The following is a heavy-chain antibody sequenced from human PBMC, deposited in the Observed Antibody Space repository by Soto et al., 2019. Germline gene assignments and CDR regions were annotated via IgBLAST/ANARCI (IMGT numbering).Heavy chain of an antibody. Sequence: EVQLVESGGGLVQPGGSLKLSCAVSGFTFSGSAMHWVRQASGKGLEWVGRIRSKSNSYATAYAASVKGRFTISRDDSKNTAYLQMNSLKTEDTAVYYCTRGYGDCVRDYWGQGTLVNVSS. CDR1: GFTFSGSA. CDR3: TRGYGDCVRDY. V-gene: IGHV3-73*01. D-gene: IGHD4-17*01. J-gene: IGHJ4*02. CDR2: IRSKSNSYAT.